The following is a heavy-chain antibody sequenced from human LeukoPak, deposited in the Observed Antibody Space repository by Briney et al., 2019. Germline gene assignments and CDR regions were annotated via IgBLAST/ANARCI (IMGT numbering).Heavy chain of an antibody. V-gene: IGHV3-48*01. CDR2: FSSSGNTI. CDR1: GFTFSSYW. Sequence: GGSLRLSCVASGFTFSSYWMSWVRQAPGKGLEWLSYFSSSGNTISYADSVKGRFTVSRDNAKNSLYLHMNSLRAEDTAVYYCARSRSGSYFDSWGHGTLVTVSS. J-gene: IGHJ4*01. D-gene: IGHD1-26*01. CDR3: ARSRSGSYFDS.